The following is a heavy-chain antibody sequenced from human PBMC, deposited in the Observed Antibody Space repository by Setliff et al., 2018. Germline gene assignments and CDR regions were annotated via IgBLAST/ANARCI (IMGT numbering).Heavy chain of an antibody. D-gene: IGHD3-16*01. Sequence: TSETLSLTCTVSGGSISSGGYYWSWIRQHPGKGLEWIGYFYYSGSTSYNPSLKSLVTISVDTSKNQFSLKLSSVTAADTAIYYCASWGSAIAFDLWGQGTVVTVSS. CDR3: ASWGSAIAFDL. CDR1: GGSISSGGYY. V-gene: IGHV4-31*01. CDR2: FYYSGST. J-gene: IGHJ3*01.